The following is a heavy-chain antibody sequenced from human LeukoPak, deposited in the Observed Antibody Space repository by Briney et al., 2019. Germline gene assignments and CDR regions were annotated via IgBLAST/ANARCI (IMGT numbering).Heavy chain of an antibody. CDR3: ARVLHGGMDV. J-gene: IGHJ6*02. V-gene: IGHV4-59*01. CDR1: GGSISSYY. CDR2: IYYSGST. Sequence: PSETLSLTCTVSGGSISSYYWSWIRQPPGKGLKWIGYIYYSGSTNYNPSLKSRVTISVDTSKNQFSLRLSSVTAADTAVYYCARVLHGGMDVWGQGTTVTVSS.